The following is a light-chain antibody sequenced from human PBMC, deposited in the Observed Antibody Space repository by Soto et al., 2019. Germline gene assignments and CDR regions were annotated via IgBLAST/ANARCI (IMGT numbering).Light chain of an antibody. Sequence: VLTQSPGPMSLSPGARATLSCRASQSVSGSYLAWYQQKPGQAPRLLIYDASRRATGIPDRISGSGSVTECSLPISRREPEDFAVYYYQQYDNSPRTFGQGTRLEIK. J-gene: IGKJ5*01. CDR3: QQYDNSPRT. V-gene: IGKV3-20*01. CDR2: DAS. CDR1: QSVSGSY.